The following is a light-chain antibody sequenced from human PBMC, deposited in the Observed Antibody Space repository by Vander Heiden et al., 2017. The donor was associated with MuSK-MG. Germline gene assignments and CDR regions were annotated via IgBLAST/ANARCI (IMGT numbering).Light chain of an antibody. CDR3: HQYADSRT. V-gene: IGKV3-20*01. CDR2: GTS. J-gene: IGKJ1*01. Sequence: DILLTQSPGTLSLSEGERATLSCRASQEVKSKYFAWYQQRPGQSPRLLIYGTSNRAAGVPDRFTGGGSGTEFTLTISRLEPDDFAVYYCHQYADSRTFGQGTKVNIK. CDR1: QEVKSKY.